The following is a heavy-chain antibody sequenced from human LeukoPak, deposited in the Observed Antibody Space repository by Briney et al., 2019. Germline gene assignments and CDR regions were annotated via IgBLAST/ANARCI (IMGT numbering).Heavy chain of an antibody. CDR1: GFTFSSYG. CDR2: ISSSSSTI. CDR3: ASRTFDWDTPGYYYYYMDV. J-gene: IGHJ6*03. Sequence: PGGSLRLSCAASGFTFSSYGMNWVRQAPGKGLEWVSYISSSSSTIYYADSVKGRFTISRDNAKNSLYLQMNSLRAEDTAVYYCASRTFDWDTPGYYYYYMDVWGKGTTVTVSS. V-gene: IGHV3-48*01. D-gene: IGHD3-9*01.